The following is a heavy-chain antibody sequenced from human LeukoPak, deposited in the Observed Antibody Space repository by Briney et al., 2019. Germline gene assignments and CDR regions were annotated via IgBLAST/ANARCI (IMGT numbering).Heavy chain of an antibody. V-gene: IGHV2-5*02. CDR1: GFSLSTRGVG. CDR3: AHTGAYGDYPFFDY. D-gene: IGHD4-17*01. Sequence: SGPTLVNPTQTLTLTCTFSGFSLSTRGVGVGWIRQPPGKALEWFALIYWDDDKRYSPSLKSRLTITKDTSKNQVVLTMTNMDPVDTATYYCAHTGAYGDYPFFDYWGQGTLVTLSS. J-gene: IGHJ4*02. CDR2: IYWDDDK.